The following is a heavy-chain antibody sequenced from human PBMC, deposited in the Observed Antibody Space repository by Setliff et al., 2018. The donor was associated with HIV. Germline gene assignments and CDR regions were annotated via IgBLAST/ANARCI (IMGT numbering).Heavy chain of an antibody. D-gene: IGHD3-22*01. J-gene: IGHJ3*01. Sequence: SLKISCAASGFIFDDYVMHWVRQAPGRGLEWVSSINWNSDNRGYADSVRGRFTISRDNAKNSLYLQMNSLRVEDTALYFCAKDISGPPPDYYDTGGYYGDAFDFWGRGTMVTGSS. CDR2: INWNSDNR. CDR1: GFIFDDYV. CDR3: AKDISGPPPDYYDTGGYYGDAFDF. V-gene: IGHV3-9*01.